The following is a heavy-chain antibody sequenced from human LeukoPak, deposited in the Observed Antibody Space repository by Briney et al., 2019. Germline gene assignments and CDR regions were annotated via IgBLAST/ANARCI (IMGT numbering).Heavy chain of an antibody. Sequence: GGSLRLSCAASGFTFSSYAMSWVRQAPGKGLEWVSAISGSGGSTYYADSVKGRFTISRDNSKNTLYMQMNSLRAEDTAVYYCAKSRLWARVVAATPRTFDYWGQGTLVTVSS. CDR1: GFTFSSYA. CDR2: ISGSGGST. D-gene: IGHD2-15*01. J-gene: IGHJ4*02. CDR3: AKSRLWARVVAATPRTFDY. V-gene: IGHV3-23*01.